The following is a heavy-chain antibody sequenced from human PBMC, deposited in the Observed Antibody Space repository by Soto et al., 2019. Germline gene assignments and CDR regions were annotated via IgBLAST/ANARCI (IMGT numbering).Heavy chain of an antibody. CDR1: GYTFTGYY. D-gene: IGHD3-3*01. Sequence: ASVKVSCKASGYTFTGYYMHWVRQAPGQGLEWMGWINPNSGGTNYAQKFQGWVTMTRDTSISTAYMELSRLRSDDTAVYYCARAGDLRFLETDYYFDYWGQGTLVTVSS. CDR2: INPNSGGT. V-gene: IGHV1-2*04. J-gene: IGHJ4*02. CDR3: ARAGDLRFLETDYYFDY.